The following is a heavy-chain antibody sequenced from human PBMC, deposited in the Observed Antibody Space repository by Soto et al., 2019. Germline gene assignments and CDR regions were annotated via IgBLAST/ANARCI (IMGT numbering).Heavy chain of an antibody. CDR2: IRSKAYGRTT. CDR1: GLTYGDYA. CDR3: TRDYRTSISDY. Sequence: CLRLSCTVSGLTYGDYAMSWFRQAPGKGLEWVGFIRSKAYGRTTEYAASVKGRFTISRDDSKSIAYLQMNSLKTEDTAVYYGTRDYRTSISDYWYQGTLVTVSS. V-gene: IGHV3-49*03. J-gene: IGHJ4*02.